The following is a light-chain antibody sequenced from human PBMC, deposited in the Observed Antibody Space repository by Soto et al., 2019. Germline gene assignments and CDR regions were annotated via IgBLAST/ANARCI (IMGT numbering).Light chain of an antibody. CDR2: EVS. Sequence: QSVLTQPASVSGSPGQSITISCTGTSSDVGRYNYVSWYQQHPGKAPKLMIYEVSNRPSGVSNRFSGSKSGNTASLTISGLQAEDEADYYCSSYTSSSLYVFGTGTTVNVL. CDR3: SSYTSSSLYV. CDR1: SSDVGRYNY. J-gene: IGLJ1*01. V-gene: IGLV2-14*01.